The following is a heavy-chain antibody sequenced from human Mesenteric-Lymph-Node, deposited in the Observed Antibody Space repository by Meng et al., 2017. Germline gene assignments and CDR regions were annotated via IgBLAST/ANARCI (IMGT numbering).Heavy chain of an antibody. V-gene: IGHV1-2*06. CDR1: GYTFTGYY. D-gene: IGHD6-19*01. CDR2: INPNSGGT. CDR3: ARNGKWQWLVRWYYYYYGMDV. J-gene: IGHJ6*02. Sequence: ASVKVSCKASGYTFTGYYMHWVRQAPGQGLEWMGRINPNSGGTNYAQKFQGRVTMTRDTSISTAYMELSSLRSEDTAVYYCARNGKWQWLVRWYYYYYGMDVWGQGTTVTVSS.